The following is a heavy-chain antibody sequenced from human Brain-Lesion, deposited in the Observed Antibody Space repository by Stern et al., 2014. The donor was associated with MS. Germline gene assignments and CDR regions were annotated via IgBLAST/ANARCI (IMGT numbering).Heavy chain of an antibody. D-gene: IGHD2-15*01. CDR2: IYYSGNT. CDR3: AGEEDIRYCSGGSCTGNWFDP. V-gene: IGHV4-39*01. CDR1: GGSVSSTSYA. J-gene: IGHJ5*02. Sequence: QVQLQESGPGLVKPSETMSLTCTVAGGSVSSTSYAWAWIRQPPGKGLEWIGTIYYSGNTYYSPSLKSRLTISLDPSKNLFSLQLRFVTAADTAVYYCAGEEDIRYCSGGSCTGNWFDPWGQGTLVTVSS.